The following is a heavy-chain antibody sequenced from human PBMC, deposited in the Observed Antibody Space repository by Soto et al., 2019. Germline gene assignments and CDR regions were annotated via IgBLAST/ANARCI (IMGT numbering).Heavy chain of an antibody. V-gene: IGHV3-33*01. CDR1: GFTFSSYG. CDR2: IWYDGSNK. J-gene: IGHJ3*02. D-gene: IGHD5-12*01. Sequence: PGGSLRLSCASSGFTFSSYGMHWVRQAPGKGLEWVAVIWYDGSNKYYADSVKGRFTISRDNAKNSLYLQMNSLRAEDTAVYYCARAPLEMATIWEAFDIWGQGTMVTVSS. CDR3: ARAPLEMATIWEAFDI.